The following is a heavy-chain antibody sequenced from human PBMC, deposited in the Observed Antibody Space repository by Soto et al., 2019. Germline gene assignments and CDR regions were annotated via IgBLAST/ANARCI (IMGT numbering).Heavy chain of an antibody. D-gene: IGHD3-10*01. CDR2: ISSNGGST. CDR3: ARVISGSGSYQWDAFDI. V-gene: IGHV3-64*01. Sequence: EVQLVESGGGLVQPGGSLRLSCAASGFTFSSYAMHWVRQAPGKGLEYVSAISSNGGSTYYANSVKGRFTISRDNSKNTLYLQMGSLRAEDMAVYYCARVISGSGSYQWDAFDIWGQGTMVTVSS. CDR1: GFTFSSYA. J-gene: IGHJ3*02.